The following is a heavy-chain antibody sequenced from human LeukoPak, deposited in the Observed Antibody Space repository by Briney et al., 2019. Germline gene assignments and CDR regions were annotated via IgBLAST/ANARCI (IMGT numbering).Heavy chain of an antibody. CDR1: GGSFSDYY. CDR2: ISNSGST. D-gene: IGHD3-3*01. J-gene: IGHJ5*02. CDR3: ARAGLSIFGMITPNWFDP. Sequence: SETLSLTRSVYGGSFSDYYLSWIRQPPGKGLEWIGEISNSGSTKFNPSLKSRVTISVDTSRNQFSLNLTSVTAADTAVYYCARAGLSIFGMITPNWFDPWGQGTLVSVSS. V-gene: IGHV4-34*01.